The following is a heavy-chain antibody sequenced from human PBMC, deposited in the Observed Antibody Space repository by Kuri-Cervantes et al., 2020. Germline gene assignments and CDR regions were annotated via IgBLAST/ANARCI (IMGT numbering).Heavy chain of an antibody. J-gene: IGHJ4*02. CDR1: GFTFDTYW. CDR2: IKSKTDGGTT. D-gene: IGHD5-24*01. CDR3: WGGTRDGGY. Sequence: GGSLRLSCAATGFTFDTYWMAWVRQAPGKGLEWVGRIKSKTDGGTTDYAEPVKGRFTISRDDSKNTLYVQMNSLKTEDTAVYYCWGGTRDGGYWGQGTLVTVSS. V-gene: IGHV3-15*01.